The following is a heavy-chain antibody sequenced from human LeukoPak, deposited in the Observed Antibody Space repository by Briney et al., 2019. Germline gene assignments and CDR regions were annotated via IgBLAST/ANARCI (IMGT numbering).Heavy chain of an antibody. Sequence: SETLSLTCTVSGYSISSGYYWGWIRQPPGKGLEWIGSIYHSGSTYYNPSLKSRVTISVDTSKNQFSLKLSSVTAADTAVYYCARDHSDSSPDAFDIWGQGTMVTVSS. V-gene: IGHV4-38-2*02. CDR1: GYSISSGYY. CDR2: IYHSGST. D-gene: IGHD3-22*01. J-gene: IGHJ3*02. CDR3: ARDHSDSSPDAFDI.